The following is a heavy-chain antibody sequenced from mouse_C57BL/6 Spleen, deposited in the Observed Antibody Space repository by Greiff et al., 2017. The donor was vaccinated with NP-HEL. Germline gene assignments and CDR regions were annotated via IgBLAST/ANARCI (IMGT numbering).Heavy chain of an antibody. V-gene: IGHV1-26*01. Sequence: EVQLQQSGPELVKPGASVKISCKASGYTFTDYYMNWVKQSHGRSLEWIGDINPNNGGTSYNQKFKGKATLTVDKSSSTAYMELRSLTSADSAVFYCAKDLDVWGKGTSVTVSS. CDR1: GYTFTDYY. CDR2: INPNNGGT. CDR3: AKDLDV. J-gene: IGHJ1*03.